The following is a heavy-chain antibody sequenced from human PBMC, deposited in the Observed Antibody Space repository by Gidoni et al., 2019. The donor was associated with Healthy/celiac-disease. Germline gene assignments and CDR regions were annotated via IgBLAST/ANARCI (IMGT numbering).Heavy chain of an antibody. D-gene: IGHD3-22*01. CDR2: ISSNGGST. V-gene: IGHV3-64*01. CDR1: GFTFSSYA. Sequence: EVQLVESGGGLVKPGGYLRLSCAASGFTFSSYAMHWVRQAPGKGLEYVSAISSNGGSTYYANSVKGRFTISRDNSKNTLYLQMGSLRAEDMAVYYCARAASDSSGYYPDAFDIWGQGTMVTVSS. J-gene: IGHJ3*02. CDR3: ARAASDSSGYYPDAFDI.